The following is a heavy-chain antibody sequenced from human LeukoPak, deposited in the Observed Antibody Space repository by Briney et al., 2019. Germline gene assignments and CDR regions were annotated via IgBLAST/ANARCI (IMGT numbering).Heavy chain of an antibody. Sequence: SETLSLTCTVSGGSISSYYWSWIRQPPGKGLEWIGYIYHSGSTYYNPSLKSRVTISVDRSKNQFSLKLSSVTAADTAVYYCARDHVAEGGSFSDYWGQGTLVTVSS. V-gene: IGHV4-59*12. CDR3: ARDHVAEGGSFSDY. CDR2: IYHSGST. CDR1: GGSISSYY. D-gene: IGHD3-10*01. J-gene: IGHJ4*02.